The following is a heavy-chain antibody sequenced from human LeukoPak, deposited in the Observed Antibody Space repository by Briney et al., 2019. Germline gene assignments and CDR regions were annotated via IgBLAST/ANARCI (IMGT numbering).Heavy chain of an antibody. Sequence: ASVKVSCKASGYTFTSYDINWVRRATGQGLEWMGWMNPNSGNTGYAQKFQGRVTMTRNTSISTAYMELSSLRSEDTAVYYCARAGYYYDTFDYWGQGTLVTVSS. J-gene: IGHJ4*02. CDR2: MNPNSGNT. CDR3: ARAGYYYDTFDY. V-gene: IGHV1-8*01. CDR1: GYTFTSYD. D-gene: IGHD3-22*01.